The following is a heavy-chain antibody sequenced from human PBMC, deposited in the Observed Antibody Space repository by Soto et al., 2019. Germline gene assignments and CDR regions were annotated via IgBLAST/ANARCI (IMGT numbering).Heavy chain of an antibody. CDR2: IQYNGYS. V-gene: IGHV4-59*08. CDR1: GGSITNYY. D-gene: IGHD3-10*01. J-gene: IGHJ6*02. CDR3: ARHGFGSLHGLVDV. Sequence: QLQLQESGPGLVKPSATLSLTCTVSGGSITNYYCSWFRPPPGKGLEWIGYIQYNGYSAYNLSLKRRVTMSMDPSKTQFSLMLESETATDTAVYYCARHGFGSLHGLVDVWGQGTTVIVSS.